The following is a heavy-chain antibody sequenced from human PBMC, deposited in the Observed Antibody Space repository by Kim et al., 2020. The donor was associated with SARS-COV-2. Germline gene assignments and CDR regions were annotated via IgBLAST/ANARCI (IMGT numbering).Heavy chain of an antibody. Sequence: GGSLRLSCAASGFTFKNYGMHWVRQAPGKGLEWVAVISNDGDYRFYGDSVKGRFTISRDNSNNTLYLEMKSLRADDTALYFCAKDLASVAVADFDNGGQGTLVTVS. D-gene: IGHD6-19*01. CDR1: GFTFKNYG. V-gene: IGHV3-30*18. J-gene: IGHJ4*02. CDR3: AKDLASVAVADFDN. CDR2: ISNDGDYR.